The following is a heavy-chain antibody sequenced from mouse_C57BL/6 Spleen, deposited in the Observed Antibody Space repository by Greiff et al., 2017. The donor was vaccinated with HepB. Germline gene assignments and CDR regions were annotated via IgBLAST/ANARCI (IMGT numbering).Heavy chain of an antibody. J-gene: IGHJ3*01. D-gene: IGHD2-3*01. Sequence: SGPELVKPGASVKIPCKASGYTFTDYNMDWVKQSHGKSLEWIGDINPNNGGTIYNQKFKGKATLTVDKSSSTAYMELRSLTSEDTAVYYCARSDDGYYPAWFAYWGQGTLVTVSA. CDR2: INPNNGGT. CDR1: GYTFTDYN. CDR3: ARSDDGYYPAWFAY. V-gene: IGHV1-18*01.